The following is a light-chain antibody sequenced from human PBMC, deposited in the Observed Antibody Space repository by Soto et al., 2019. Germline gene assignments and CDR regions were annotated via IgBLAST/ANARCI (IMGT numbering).Light chain of an antibody. Sequence: IVLTQSPGTLSLSPGEGATLSCRASQRVSTSYFAWYQQKPGQAPRLLIYATSNRATDIPDRFSGSGSGTDFSLTISRLEPEDCAVYYCHQYGSSPFTFGGGTKVEIK. CDR2: ATS. CDR1: QRVSTSY. V-gene: IGKV3-20*01. J-gene: IGKJ4*01. CDR3: HQYGSSPFT.